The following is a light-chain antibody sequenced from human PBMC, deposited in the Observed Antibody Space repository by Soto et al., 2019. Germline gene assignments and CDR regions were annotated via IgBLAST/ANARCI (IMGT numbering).Light chain of an antibody. Sequence: QSALTQPASVSGSPGQSITISCTGSSSDVGGYNYVSWYQQHPGKAPKLMIYEVSNRPSGISNRFSGSKSGNTASLTLSGLQAEDEADYYCSSYTSSSTLVFGGGTPLTVL. CDR2: EVS. J-gene: IGLJ2*01. CDR3: SSYTSSSTLV. CDR1: SSDVGGYNY. V-gene: IGLV2-14*01.